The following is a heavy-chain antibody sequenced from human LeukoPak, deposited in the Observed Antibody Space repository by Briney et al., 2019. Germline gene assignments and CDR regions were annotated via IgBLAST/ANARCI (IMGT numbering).Heavy chain of an antibody. Sequence: SGTLSLTCAVSGGSLSSSNWWRWVRPPPGKGLEWIGEIYNSGSTNYNPSLKSRVTISVDKSKNQFSLKLSSVTAADTAVYYCARGGPMAWRSCSGGSCYSGFDYWGQGTLVTISS. CDR3: ARGGPMAWRSCSGGSCYSGFDY. D-gene: IGHD2-15*01. CDR1: GGSLSSSNW. CDR2: IYNSGST. J-gene: IGHJ4*02. V-gene: IGHV4-4*02.